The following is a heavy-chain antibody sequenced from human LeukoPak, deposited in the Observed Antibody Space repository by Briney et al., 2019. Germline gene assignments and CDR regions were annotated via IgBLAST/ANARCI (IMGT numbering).Heavy chain of an antibody. V-gene: IGHV3-7*01. CDR2: IKQDGSEK. Sequence: GGSLRLSCAASGFTFSSYWMSWVRPAPGKGLEWVSNIKQDGSEKYYVDSVKGRFTISRDNAKNSLYLQMNSLRAEDTAVYYCARVQGSSGPGIFDYWGQGTLVTVCS. CDR3: ARVQGSSGPGIFDY. CDR1: GFTFSSYW. J-gene: IGHJ4*02. D-gene: IGHD6-19*01.